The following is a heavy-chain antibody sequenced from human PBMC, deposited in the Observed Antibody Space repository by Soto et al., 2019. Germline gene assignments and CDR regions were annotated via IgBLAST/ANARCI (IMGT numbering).Heavy chain of an antibody. Sequence: SDTLAHTCTVSGGSFKRGSYSWSWIRQPPGKGLEWIGYVYHTGRTSYNPSLKSRVSISMDTSKNQFSLNLDSVTAADTAVYFCARDFAYFDSWGQGTLVTVSS. CDR2: VYHTGRT. J-gene: IGHJ4*02. D-gene: IGHD3-3*01. V-gene: IGHV4-61*01. CDR3: ARDFAYFDS. CDR1: GGSFKRGSYS.